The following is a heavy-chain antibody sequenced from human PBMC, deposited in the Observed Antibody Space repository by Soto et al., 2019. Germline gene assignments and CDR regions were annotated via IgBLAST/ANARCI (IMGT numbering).Heavy chain of an antibody. D-gene: IGHD2-2*01. CDR2: TYYRSKWYN. CDR3: ARESVCSSTSCYAYFDY. V-gene: IGHV6-1*01. CDR1: GDSVSSNSAA. Sequence: PSQTLSLTCAISGDSVSSNSAAWNWIRQSPSRGLEWLGRTYYRSKWYNDYAVSVKSRITINPDTSKNQFSLQLNSVTPEDTAVYYCARESVCSSTSCYAYFDYWGQGALVTVSS. J-gene: IGHJ4*02.